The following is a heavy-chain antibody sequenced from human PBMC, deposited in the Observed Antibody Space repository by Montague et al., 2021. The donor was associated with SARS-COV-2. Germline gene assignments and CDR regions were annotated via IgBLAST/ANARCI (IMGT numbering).Heavy chain of an antibody. CDR2: IYYIGST. V-gene: IGHV4-59*01. CDR1: SGSISSYY. J-gene: IGHJ3*02. Sequence: SETLSLTCTVSSGSISSYYWSWIRQPPGKGLEWIGYIYYIGSTNYNPSLKSRVTISVDTSKNQFYLKLSSVTAADTAVYYCARVRGNTIFGVAIISDFDIWGQGTMVTVSS. CDR3: ARVRGNTIFGVAIISDFDI. D-gene: IGHD3-3*01.